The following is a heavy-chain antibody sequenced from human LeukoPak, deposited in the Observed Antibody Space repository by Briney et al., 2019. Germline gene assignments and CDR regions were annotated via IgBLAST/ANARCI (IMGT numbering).Heavy chain of an antibody. CDR1: GYTFTSYG. J-gene: IGHJ5*02. Sequence: RWASVKVSCKASGYTFTSYGISWVRQAPGQGLEWMGWISAYNGNTNYAQKLQGRVTMTTDTSTSTAYMELRSLRSDDTAVYYCARDTRYSSGWYEVGGNWFDPWGQGTLVTVSS. D-gene: IGHD6-19*01. CDR3: ARDTRYSSGWYEVGGNWFDP. V-gene: IGHV1-18*01. CDR2: ISAYNGNT.